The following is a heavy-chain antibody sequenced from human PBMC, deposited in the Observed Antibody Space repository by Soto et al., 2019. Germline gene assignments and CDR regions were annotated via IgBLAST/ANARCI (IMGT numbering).Heavy chain of an antibody. Sequence: SETLSLTCSGSGSTISSDIDSWNCIRQPPGKGLDWIGSIYSSENTNYNPSLKRRVTISLDTSNNHFSLKLSFVTAADTAVYYCARGLRLNNWFDSWGQGALVTVSS. CDR3: ARGLRLNNWFDS. V-gene: IGHV4-61*01. CDR1: GSTISSDIDS. CDR2: IYSSENT. D-gene: IGHD4-17*01. J-gene: IGHJ5*01.